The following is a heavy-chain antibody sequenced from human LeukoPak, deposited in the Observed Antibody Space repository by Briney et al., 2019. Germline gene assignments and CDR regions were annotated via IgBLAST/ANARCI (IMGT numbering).Heavy chain of an antibody. CDR2: ISSSSSTI. D-gene: IGHD2-2*01. Sequence: PGGSLRLSCAASGFTFSSYAMSWVRQAPGKGLEWVSYISSSSSTIYYADSVKGRFTISRDNAKNSLYLQMNSLRAEDTAVYYCARESWYQLLGRGAFDIWGQGTMVTVSS. CDR3: ARESWYQLLGRGAFDI. CDR1: GFTFSSYA. V-gene: IGHV3-48*01. J-gene: IGHJ3*02.